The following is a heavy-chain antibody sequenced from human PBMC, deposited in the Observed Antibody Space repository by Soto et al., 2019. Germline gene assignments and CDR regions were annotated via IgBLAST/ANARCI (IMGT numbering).Heavy chain of an antibody. J-gene: IGHJ4*02. CDR2: IYSGGYT. D-gene: IGHD3-10*01. CDR1: GFTVSNNY. CDR3: GTHPGGGGY. Sequence: EVQLVESGGGLIQPGGSLRLSCAVSGFTVSNNYMSWVRQAPGKGLQGVSVIYSGGYTAYGDSVKGRFTISRDNSKNTLYPQMERRGADAPAVYCWGTHPGGGGYWGQGTLVTVSS. V-gene: IGHV3-53*01.